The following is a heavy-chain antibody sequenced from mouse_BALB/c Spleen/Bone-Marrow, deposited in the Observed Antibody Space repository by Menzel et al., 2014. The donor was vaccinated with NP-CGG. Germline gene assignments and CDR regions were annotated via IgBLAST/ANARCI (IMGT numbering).Heavy chain of an antibody. CDR2: IRNKPNGYTT. CDR3: ARDINSNYNWYLDV. CDR1: GFTFTDYY. D-gene: IGHD2-5*01. V-gene: IGHV7-3*02. Sequence: EVKLMESGGGLVQPGGSLRLSCATSGFTFTDYYMSWVRQPPGKALEWLGFIRNKPNGYTTEYSASVKGRFTISRDNSQSILYLQMNTLRTEDSATYYCARDINSNYNWYLDVWGAGTTVTVSS. J-gene: IGHJ1*01.